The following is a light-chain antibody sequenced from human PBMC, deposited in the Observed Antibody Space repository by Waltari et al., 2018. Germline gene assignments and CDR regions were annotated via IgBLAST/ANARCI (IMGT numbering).Light chain of an antibody. J-gene: IGLJ1*01. Sequence: SSELTHDPAPSVALGPPVRITCPGDGLKRYYATWYQQKAGQAPILVIYGQNNRPSGIPDRFSGSYSGRTASLTITGAQAEDEADYYCSSRDSGAHRHVFGTGTKVTVL. CDR1: GLKRYY. CDR3: SSRDSGAHRHV. CDR2: GQN. V-gene: IGLV3-19*01.